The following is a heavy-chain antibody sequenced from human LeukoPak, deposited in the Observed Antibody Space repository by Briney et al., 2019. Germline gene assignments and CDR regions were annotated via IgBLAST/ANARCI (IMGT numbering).Heavy chain of an antibody. CDR1: GFTFSSYS. J-gene: IGHJ5*02. D-gene: IGHD3-10*01. V-gene: IGHV3-48*04. Sequence: GGPLRLSCAASGFTFSSYSMNWVRQAPGKGLEWVSYISSSSSTIYYADSVKGRFTVSRDNAKNSLYLQMNSLRAEDTAVYYCARGITMVRGCFDPWGQGTLVTVSS. CDR3: ARGITMVRGCFDP. CDR2: ISSSSSTI.